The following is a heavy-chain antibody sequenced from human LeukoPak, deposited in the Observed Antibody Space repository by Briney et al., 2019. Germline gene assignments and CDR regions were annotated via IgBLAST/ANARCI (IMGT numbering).Heavy chain of an antibody. D-gene: IGHD4-17*01. V-gene: IGHV1-2*02. CDR3: ARDYYGDYTSGWFDP. CDR2: INPNSGGT. Sequence: ASVKVSCKASGYTFTGYYMHWVRQAPGQGLEWMGWINPNSGGTNYAQKFQGRATMTRDTSISTAYMELSRLRSDDTAVYYCARDYYGDYTSGWFDPWGQGTLVTVSS. CDR1: GYTFTGYY. J-gene: IGHJ5*02.